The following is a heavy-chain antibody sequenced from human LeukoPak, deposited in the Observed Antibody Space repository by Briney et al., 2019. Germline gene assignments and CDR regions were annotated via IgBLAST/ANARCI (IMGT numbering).Heavy chain of an antibody. CDR1: GFTVSRSS. V-gene: IGHV3-23*01. CDR3: AKDKENYGDYGDAFDI. J-gene: IGHJ3*02. Sequence: GGSLRLSCAASGFTVSRSSMSWVRQAPGKGLEWVSTIGTSDDMYYADSVKGRFTISRDNSKNTLYLQMNSLRAEDTAVYYCAKDKENYGDYGDAFDIWGQGTMVTVSS. D-gene: IGHD4-17*01. CDR2: IGTSDDM.